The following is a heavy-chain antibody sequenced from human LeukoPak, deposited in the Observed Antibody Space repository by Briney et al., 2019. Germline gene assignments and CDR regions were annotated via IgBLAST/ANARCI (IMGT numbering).Heavy chain of an antibody. Sequence: GGSLRLSCAASGFTFSSYAMSWVRQAPGKGLEWVSVISGSGGSTYYADSVKGRFTISRDNSKNTLYLQMNSLRAEDTAVYYCATQWLVRPYFDYWGQGTLVTVSS. CDR2: ISGSGGST. CDR1: GFTFSSYA. V-gene: IGHV3-23*01. D-gene: IGHD6-19*01. CDR3: ATQWLVRPYFDY. J-gene: IGHJ4*02.